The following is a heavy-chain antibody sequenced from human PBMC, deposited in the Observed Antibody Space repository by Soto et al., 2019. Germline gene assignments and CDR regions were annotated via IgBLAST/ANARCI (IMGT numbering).Heavy chain of an antibody. CDR1: GGSFSGYY. V-gene: IGHV4-34*01. CDR3: ASGDCGGDCYWYYFDY. J-gene: IGHJ4*02. D-gene: IGHD2-21*02. Sequence: SETLSLTCAVYGGSFSGYYWSWIRQPPGKGLEWIGEINHSGSTNYNPSLKSRVTISVDTSKNQFSLKLSSVTAADTAVYYCASGDCGGDCYWYYFDYWGQGTLVTVSS. CDR2: INHSGST.